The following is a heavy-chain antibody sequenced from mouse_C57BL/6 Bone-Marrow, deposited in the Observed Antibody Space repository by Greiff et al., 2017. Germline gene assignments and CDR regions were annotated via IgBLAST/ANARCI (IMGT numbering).Heavy chain of an antibody. Sequence: VKLMESGAELARPGASVKLSCKASGYTFTSYGISWVKQRTGQGLEWIGEIYPRSGNTYYNEKFKGKATLTADKSSSTAYMELRSLTSEDSAVYFCARNYYGSSYVGAMDYWGQGTSVTVSS. CDR3: ARNYYGSSYVGAMDY. D-gene: IGHD1-1*01. V-gene: IGHV1-81*01. CDR1: GYTFTSYG. J-gene: IGHJ4*01. CDR2: IYPRSGNT.